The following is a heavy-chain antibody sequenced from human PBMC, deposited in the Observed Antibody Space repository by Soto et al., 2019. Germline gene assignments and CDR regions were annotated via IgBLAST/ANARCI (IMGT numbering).Heavy chain of an antibody. CDR2: IKQDGSEK. D-gene: IGHD6-13*01. J-gene: IGHJ4*02. CDR1: GFTFSSYW. V-gene: IGHV3-7*01. CDR3: ATSRTFDY. Sequence: GGSLRLSCVVSGFTFSSYWMNWVRQAPGKGLEWVANIKQDGSEKYYVDSAKGRFTISRDNAKNSLYLQMNSLSAEETAIYYCATSRTFDYWGQGTLVTVSS.